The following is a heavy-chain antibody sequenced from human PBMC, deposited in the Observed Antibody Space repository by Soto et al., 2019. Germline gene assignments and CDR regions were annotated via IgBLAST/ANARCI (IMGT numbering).Heavy chain of an antibody. D-gene: IGHD4-4*01. V-gene: IGHV3-74*01. CDR2: ISSDGSTT. CDR3: AKDRTVPIPPAAY. J-gene: IGHJ4*02. Sequence: GSLRLSCAASGFTFSNYWMHWVRQAPGKGLMWVSRISSDGSTTNYADSVKGRFTIPRDNAKNTLYLQMNSLRAEDTALYYYAKDRTVPIPPAAYWGQGPLVPVSS. CDR1: GFTFSNYW.